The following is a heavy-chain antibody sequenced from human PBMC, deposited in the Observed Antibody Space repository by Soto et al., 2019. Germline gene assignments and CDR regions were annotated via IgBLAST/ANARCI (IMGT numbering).Heavy chain of an antibody. D-gene: IGHD2-15*01. J-gene: IGHJ4*02. V-gene: IGHV1-2*04. CDR2: INPNSGGT. CDR1: GYTFTGNY. Sequence: GASVKVSCKASGYTFTGNYMHWVRQAPGQGLEWMGWINPNSGGTNYAQKFQGWVTMTRDTSISTAYMELSRLRSDDTAVYYCARGGDLGYCSGGSCYSLDYWGQGTLVTVSS. CDR3: ARGGDLGYCSGGSCYSLDY.